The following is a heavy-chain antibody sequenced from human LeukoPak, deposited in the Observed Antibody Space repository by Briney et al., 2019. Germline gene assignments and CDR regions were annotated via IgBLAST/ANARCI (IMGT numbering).Heavy chain of an antibody. CDR2: INPNSGGT. V-gene: IGHV1-2*02. J-gene: IGHJ4*02. Sequence: ASVKVSCTASGYSFTGYYMHWGRQAPGQGLELMGWINPNSGGTKYAQKFQGRVTMTRDTSISTVYMELTRLRFDDTAVYYCAREHSGCDTTAWGEGTLVTVSS. CDR1: GYSFTGYY. CDR3: AREHSGCDTTA. D-gene: IGHD4-17*01.